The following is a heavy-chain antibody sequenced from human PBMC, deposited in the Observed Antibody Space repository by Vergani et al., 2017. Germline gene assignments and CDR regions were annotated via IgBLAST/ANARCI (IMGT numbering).Heavy chain of an antibody. J-gene: IGHJ6*02. D-gene: IGHD3-3*01. CDR3: ARDLIRFLEWLLGSGMDV. CDR2: ISYDGSNK. V-gene: IGHV3-30*01. Sequence: QVQLVESGGGVVQPGRSLRLSCAASGFTFSSYAMHWVRQAPGKGLEWVAVISYDGSNKYYADSVKGRFTISRDNSMNTLYLQMNSLRAEDTAVYYCARDLIRFLEWLLGSGMDVWGQGTTVTVSS. CDR1: GFTFSSYA.